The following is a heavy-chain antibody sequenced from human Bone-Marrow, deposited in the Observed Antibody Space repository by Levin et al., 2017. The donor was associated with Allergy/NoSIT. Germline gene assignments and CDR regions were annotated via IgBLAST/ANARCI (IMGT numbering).Heavy chain of an antibody. CDR3: ASLGYTISYYDYAMDV. CDR2: IKNSGTT. D-gene: IGHD5-12*01. V-gene: IGHV4-59*01. CDR1: GGSIRNSY. Sequence: SQTLSLTCSVSGGSIRNSYWSWIRQAPGKGLEWIGYIKNSGTTKYNPSLTSRVTISADTSKNQVSLRLTSVTAADTAVYYYASLGYTISYYDYAMDVWGQGTTVTVSS. J-gene: IGHJ6*02.